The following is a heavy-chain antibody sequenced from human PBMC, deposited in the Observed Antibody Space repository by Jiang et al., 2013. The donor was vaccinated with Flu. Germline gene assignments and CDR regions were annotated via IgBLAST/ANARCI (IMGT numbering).Heavy chain of an antibody. V-gene: IGHV4-38-2*02. CDR1: GYSISSGYY. D-gene: IGHD5-24*01. CDR3: ARERDTPKRGYFDY. CDR2: IYHSGST. Sequence: PGLLKPSETLSLTCTVSGYSISSGYYWGWIRQPPGKGLEWIGSIYHSGSTYYNPSLKSRVTISVDTSKNQFSLKLSSVTAADTAVYYCARERDTPKRGYFDYWGQGTLVTVSS. J-gene: IGHJ4*02.